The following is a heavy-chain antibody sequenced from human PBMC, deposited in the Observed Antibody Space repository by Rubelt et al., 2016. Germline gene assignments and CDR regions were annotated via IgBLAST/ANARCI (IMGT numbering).Heavy chain of an antibody. CDR3: ARDGYYDSSPDY. CDR1: GGSISSSSYY. J-gene: IGHJ4*02. CDR2: IYYSGST. Sequence: QLQLQESGPGLVKPSETLSLTCTVSGGSISSSSYYWGWIRQPPGKGLEWIGSIYYSGSTYYNPSLKSRVTISVDTSKNQFSLKLSSVTAADTAVYYCARDGYYDSSPDYWGQGTLVTVSS. V-gene: IGHV4-39*07. D-gene: IGHD3-22*01.